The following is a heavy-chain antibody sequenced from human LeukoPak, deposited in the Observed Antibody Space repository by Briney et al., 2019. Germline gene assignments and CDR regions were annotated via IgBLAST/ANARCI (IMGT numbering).Heavy chain of an antibody. CDR1: GYTFTSYG. CDR3: ARVSPWYYDSSGYITDGY. V-gene: IGHV1-18*01. J-gene: IGHJ4*02. CDR2: ISAYNGNT. D-gene: IGHD3-22*01. Sequence: VASVKVSCKASGYTFTSYGISGVRQAPGQGLEWMGWISAYNGNTNYAQKLQGRVTMTTDTSTSTAYMELRSLRSDDTAVYYCARVSPWYYDSSGYITDGYWGQGTLVTVSS.